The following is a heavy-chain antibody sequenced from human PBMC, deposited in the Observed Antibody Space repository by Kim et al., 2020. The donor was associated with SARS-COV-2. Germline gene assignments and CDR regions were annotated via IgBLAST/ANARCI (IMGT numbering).Heavy chain of an antibody. CDR3: AGYRHSMVRGVRRYYYYGMDV. CDR2: INHSGST. V-gene: IGHV4-34*01. J-gene: IGHJ6*02. Sequence: SETLSLTCAVYGGSFSGYYWSWIRQPPGKGLEWIGEINHSGSTNYNPSLKSRVTISVDTSKNQFSLKLSSVTAADTAGYYCAGYRHSMVRGVRRYYYYGMDVWGQGTTVTVS. CDR1: GGSFSGYY. D-gene: IGHD3-10*01.